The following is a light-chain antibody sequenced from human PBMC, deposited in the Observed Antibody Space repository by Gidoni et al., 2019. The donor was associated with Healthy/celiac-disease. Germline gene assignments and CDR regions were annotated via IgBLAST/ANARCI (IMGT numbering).Light chain of an antibody. J-gene: IGKJ2*01. CDR3: QQRSNWPLYT. V-gene: IGKV3-11*01. CDR2: DAS. CDR1: QSVSSY. Sequence: EIVLTQSPATLSLTPGERPTLSCRASQSVSSYLAWYQQKPGQAPRLLIYDASNRATGIPDRFSGSGSGTDFNLTISSLETEDFAVYYCQQRSNWPLYTFGQGTKLEIK.